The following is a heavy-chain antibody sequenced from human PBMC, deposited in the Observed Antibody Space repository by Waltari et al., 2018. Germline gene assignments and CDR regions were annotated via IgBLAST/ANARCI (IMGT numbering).Heavy chain of an antibody. CDR3: ARERAHSYGSMDFDY. CDR1: GGTFSSYT. V-gene: IGHV1-69*02. J-gene: IGHJ4*02. CDR2: IIPILGIA. D-gene: IGHD5-18*01. Sequence: QAQLVQSGDEVKKPGSSVKVSCKASGGTFSSYTISWVRQAPGQGLEWMGRIIPILGIANYAQKCQGRVTITADKSTSTAYMELSSLRSEDTAVYYCARERAHSYGSMDFDYWGQGTLVTVSS.